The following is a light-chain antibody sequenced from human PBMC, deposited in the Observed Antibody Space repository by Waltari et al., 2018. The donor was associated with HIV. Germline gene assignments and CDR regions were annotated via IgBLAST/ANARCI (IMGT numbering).Light chain of an antibody. CDR3: SSCAGSNNGV. J-gene: IGLJ3*02. Sequence: QSALTQPPSASGSPGQSVTISCTGTSSDVGGYNYVSWYQQHPGKAPKLMSYEVSKRPAGVPDRFSGSKSCNTASLTVSGLQAEDEADYYCSSCAGSNNGVFGGGTKLTVL. V-gene: IGLV2-8*01. CDR2: EVS. CDR1: SSDVGGYNY.